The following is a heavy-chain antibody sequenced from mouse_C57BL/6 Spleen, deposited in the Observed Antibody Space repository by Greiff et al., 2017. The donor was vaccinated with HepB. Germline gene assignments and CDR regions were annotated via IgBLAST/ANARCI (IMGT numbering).Heavy chain of an antibody. CDR3: ARKDYYGSLNYFDY. V-gene: IGHV1-82*01. CDR2: IYPGDGDT. CDR1: GYAFSSSW. J-gene: IGHJ2*01. D-gene: IGHD1-1*01. Sequence: VKLMESGPELVKPGASVKISCKASGYAFSSSWMNWVKQRPGKGLEWIGRIYPGDGDTNYNGKFKGKATLTADKSSSTAYMQLSSLTSEDSAVYFFARKDYYGSLNYFDYSGQGTTLTVSS.